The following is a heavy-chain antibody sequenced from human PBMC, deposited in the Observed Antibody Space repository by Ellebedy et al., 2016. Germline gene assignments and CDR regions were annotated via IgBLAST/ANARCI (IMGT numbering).Heavy chain of an antibody. CDR3: ARMIGQQLVPGGYYYYYYYMDV. CDR2: INPNSGGT. V-gene: IGHV1-2*02. D-gene: IGHD6-13*01. J-gene: IGHJ6*03. Sequence: ASVKVSXXASGYTFTGYYMHWVRQAPGQGLEWMGWINPNSGGTNYAQKFQGRVTMTRDTSISTAYMELSRLRSDDTAVYYCARMIGQQLVPGGYYYYYYYMDVWGKGTTVTVSS. CDR1: GYTFTGYY.